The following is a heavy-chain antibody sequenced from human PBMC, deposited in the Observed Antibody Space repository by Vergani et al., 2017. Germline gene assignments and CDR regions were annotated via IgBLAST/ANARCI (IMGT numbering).Heavy chain of an antibody. CDR1: GAYVGSGGYY. D-gene: IGHD5-18*01. Sequence: QLQESGPGLVKASQTLSLTCSVSGAYVGSGGYYWTWVRQRPGMGLDWIGSIFYTGTSYYNPSLESRATNSVDTSKNQFSLKLKSVTAADTAVYYCARQFWGGGGYRFDHWGQGTLVTVSS. V-gene: IGHV4-39*01. CDR2: IFYTGTS. CDR3: ARQFWGGGGYRFDH. J-gene: IGHJ4*02.